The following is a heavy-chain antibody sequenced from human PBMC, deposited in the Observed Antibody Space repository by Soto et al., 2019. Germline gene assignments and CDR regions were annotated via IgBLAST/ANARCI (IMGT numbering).Heavy chain of an antibody. CDR3: AQDAWFRGYAPRINRNYYYGMDG. Sequence: PGGSLRLSCAASGFTFSSYGMHWVRQAPGKGLEWVAVISYDGSNKYYADSVKGRLTISRDNSKNTLYLQMNSLRAEDTAVYYCAQDAWFRGYAPRINRNYYYGMDGWGQGTTVSVSS. CDR2: ISYDGSNK. CDR1: GFTFSSYG. D-gene: IGHD5-12*01. V-gene: IGHV3-30*18. J-gene: IGHJ6*02.